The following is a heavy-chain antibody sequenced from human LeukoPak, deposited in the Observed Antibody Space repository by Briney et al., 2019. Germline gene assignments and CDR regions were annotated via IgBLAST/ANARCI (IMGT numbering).Heavy chain of an antibody. V-gene: IGHV3-30*18. CDR2: ISYDGGNK. J-gene: IGHJ4*02. CDR3: AKVFEVRGARRPKDY. Sequence: PGRSLRLSCAASGFTFSDYGMHWVRQAPGKGLEWVALISYDGGNKFYAVSVRARFTISRDNSKNTLFLQMNSLRIEDTAVYYCAKVFEVRGARRPKDYWGQGTLAIVSS. CDR1: GFTFSDYG. D-gene: IGHD3-10*01.